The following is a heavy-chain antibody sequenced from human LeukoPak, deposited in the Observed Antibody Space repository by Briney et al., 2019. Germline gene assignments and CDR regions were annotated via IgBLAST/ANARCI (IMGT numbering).Heavy chain of an antibody. V-gene: IGHV3-11*01. CDR3: ARDWVGDGYNYYHYFDC. J-gene: IGHJ4*02. CDR2: ISTSGGTI. D-gene: IGHD5-24*01. CDR1: GFTFSGYY. Sequence: KPGGSLRLSCAASGFTFSGYYMSWIRQAPGKGLEWVSYISTSGGTIYYADSVKGRFTISRDNAKNSLYLQMSSLRAEDTAVYYCARDWVGDGYNYYHYFDCWGQGALVTVSS.